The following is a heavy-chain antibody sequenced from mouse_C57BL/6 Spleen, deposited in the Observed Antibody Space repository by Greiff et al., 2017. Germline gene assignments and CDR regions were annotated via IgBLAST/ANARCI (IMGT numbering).Heavy chain of an antibody. D-gene: IGHD1-1*01. J-gene: IGHJ2*01. V-gene: IGHV7-3*01. CDR3: ARYPYYYFDY. Sequence: DVKLVESGGGLVQPGGSLSLSCAASGFTFTDYYMSWVRQPPGKALEWLGFIRNKANGYTTEYSASVKGRFTISRDNSQSILYLQMNALRAEDSATYYCARYPYYYFDYWGQGTTLTVSS. CDR1: GFTFTDYY. CDR2: IRNKANGYTT.